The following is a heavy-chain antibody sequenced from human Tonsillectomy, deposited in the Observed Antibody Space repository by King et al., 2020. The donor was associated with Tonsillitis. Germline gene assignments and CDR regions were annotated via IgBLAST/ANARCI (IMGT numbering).Heavy chain of an antibody. Sequence: VQLVESGGGLVQPGGSLKLSCAASGFTFSGSAMHWVRQASGKGLEWVGRIRSKANSYATAYAASVKGRFTISRDDTKNTAYLQMNSLKTEDTAVYYCTRHGIDGDYIHYYYGMDVWGQGTPVTVSS. V-gene: IGHV3-73*02. J-gene: IGHJ6*02. D-gene: IGHD4-17*01. CDR2: IRSKANSYAT. CDR3: TRHGIDGDYIHYYYGMDV. CDR1: GFTFSGSA.